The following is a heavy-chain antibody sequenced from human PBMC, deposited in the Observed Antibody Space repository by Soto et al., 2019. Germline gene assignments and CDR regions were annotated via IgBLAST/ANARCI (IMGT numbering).Heavy chain of an antibody. D-gene: IGHD5-18*01. Sequence: ASVKVSCKASGGTFSSYAISWVRQAPGQGLEWMGGIIPIFGTANYAQKFQGRVTITADESTSTAYMELSSLRSEDTAVYYCARDYINSKDYSYGYYYYYGMDVWGQGTTVTVSS. V-gene: IGHV1-69*13. CDR1: GGTFSSYA. CDR2: IIPIFGTA. J-gene: IGHJ6*02. CDR3: ARDYINSKDYSYGYYYYYGMDV.